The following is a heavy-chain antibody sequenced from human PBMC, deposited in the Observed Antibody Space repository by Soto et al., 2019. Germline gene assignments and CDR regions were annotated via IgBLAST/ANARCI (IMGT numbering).Heavy chain of an antibody. V-gene: IGHV3-23*01. Sequence: PGGSLRLSCAASGFTFSNYAMSWVRQAPGKGLEWVSGISDSGGRTNYADSVKGRFTISRDNYKNTVHLQMSSLRAEDTAVYYCVKARQNCSTYKCYTADYWGQGNLVTVSS. CDR3: VKARQNCSTYKCYTADY. D-gene: IGHD2-2*01. CDR1: GFTFSNYA. CDR2: ISDSGGRT. J-gene: IGHJ4*02.